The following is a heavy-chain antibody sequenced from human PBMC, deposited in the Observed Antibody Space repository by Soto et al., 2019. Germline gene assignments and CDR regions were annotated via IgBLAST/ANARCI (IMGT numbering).Heavy chain of an antibody. V-gene: IGHV5-51*01. CDR1: GYSFTSYW. CDR2: IYPGDSDT. J-gene: IGHJ1*01. CDR3: ARHTDNYYDSSGYFRH. D-gene: IGHD3-22*01. Sequence: GESLKISCKGSGYSFTSYWIGWVRQMPGKGLEWMGIIYPGDSDTRYSPSFQGQVTISADKSISTAYLQWSSLKASDTAMYYCARHTDNYYDSSGYFRHWGQGTLVTVSS.